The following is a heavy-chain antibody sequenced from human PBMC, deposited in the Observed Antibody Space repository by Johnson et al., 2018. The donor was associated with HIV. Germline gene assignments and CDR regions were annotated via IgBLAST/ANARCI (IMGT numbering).Heavy chain of an antibody. Sequence: QVQLVESGGGVVQPGRSLRLSCAASGFTFSTYGMHWVRQAPGKGLEWVAVISDDGRNKYYADSVKGRFTISRDNSKNTLYLQMNSLRPEDTAVYYCAKRGSIIAAYDAFDIWGQGTMVTVSS. CDR1: GFTFSTYG. CDR2: ISDDGRNK. V-gene: IGHV3-30*18. CDR3: AKRGSIIAAYDAFDI. D-gene: IGHD6-6*01. J-gene: IGHJ3*02.